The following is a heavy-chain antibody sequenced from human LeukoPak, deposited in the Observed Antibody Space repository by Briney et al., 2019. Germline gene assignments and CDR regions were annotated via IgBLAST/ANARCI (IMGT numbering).Heavy chain of an antibody. Sequence: GESLKISCKGSGYSFSSYWIAWVRQMPGKGLEWMGIIYPGDSDTTYSPSFQGQVTISADKSVSTAYLQWSSLKASDTAMIFCARRRSSTLIDYWGQGTLVTVSS. CDR1: GYSFSSYW. J-gene: IGHJ4*02. CDR2: IYPGDSDT. D-gene: IGHD3-10*01. V-gene: IGHV5-51*01. CDR3: ARRRSSTLIDY.